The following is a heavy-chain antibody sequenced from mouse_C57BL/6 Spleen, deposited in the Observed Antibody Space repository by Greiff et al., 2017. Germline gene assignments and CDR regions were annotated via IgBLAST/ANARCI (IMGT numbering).Heavy chain of an antibody. V-gene: IGHV14-2*01. CDR2: IDPEDGET. CDR1: GFNIKDYY. D-gene: IGHD2-4*01. CDR3: ALDYDGFAY. Sequence: EVKVEESGAELVKPGASVKLSCTASGFNIKDYYMHWVKQRTEQGLEWIGRIDPEDGETKYAPKFQGKATITADTSSNTAYPQLSSLTSEDTAVYYCALDYDGFAYWGQGTLVTVSA. J-gene: IGHJ3*01.